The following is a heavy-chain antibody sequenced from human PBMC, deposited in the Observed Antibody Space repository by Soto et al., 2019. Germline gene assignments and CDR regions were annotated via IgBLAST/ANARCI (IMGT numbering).Heavy chain of an antibody. CDR3: AREPYSSSWYEGYYYYYYGMDV. CDR1: GGSFSGYY. Sequence: ETLSLTCAVYGGSFSGYYWSWIRQPPGKGLEWIGEINHSGSTNYNPSLKSRVTISVDTSKNQFSLKLSSVTAADTAVYYCAREPYSSSWYEGYYYYYYGMDVWGQGTTVTVSS. J-gene: IGHJ6*02. V-gene: IGHV4-34*01. CDR2: INHSGST. D-gene: IGHD6-13*01.